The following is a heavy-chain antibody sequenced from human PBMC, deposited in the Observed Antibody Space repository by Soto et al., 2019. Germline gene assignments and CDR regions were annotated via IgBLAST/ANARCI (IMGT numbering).Heavy chain of an antibody. Sequence: SETLSHTCAVSGGSISSSNWLSWVRQTPGKGLEWIGEIYHSGSTNYNPSLKSRVTISVDKSKNQFSLKLSSVTAADTAVYYCSVRGAPGFDYWGQGTLVTVSS. V-gene: IGHV4-4*02. CDR3: SVRGAPGFDY. CDR2: IYHSGST. D-gene: IGHD3-10*01. CDR1: GGSISSSNW. J-gene: IGHJ4*02.